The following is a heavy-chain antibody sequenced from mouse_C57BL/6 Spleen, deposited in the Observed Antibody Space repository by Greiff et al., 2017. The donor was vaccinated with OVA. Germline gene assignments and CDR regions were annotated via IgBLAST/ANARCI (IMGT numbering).Heavy chain of an antibody. Sequence: QVQLQQPGAELVRPGSSVKLSCKASGYTFTSYWMDWVKQRPGQGLEWIGNIYPSDSETHYNQQFKDKATLTVDKSSSTAYMQLSSLTSEDSAVYYCARSRDYEGYAMDYWGQGTSVTVSS. D-gene: IGHD2-4*01. CDR3: ARSRDYEGYAMDY. J-gene: IGHJ4*01. CDR2: IYPSDSET. CDR1: GYTFTSYW. V-gene: IGHV1-61*01.